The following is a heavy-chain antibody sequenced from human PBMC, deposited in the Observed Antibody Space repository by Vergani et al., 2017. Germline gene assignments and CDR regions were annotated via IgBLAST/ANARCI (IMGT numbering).Heavy chain of an antibody. D-gene: IGHD3-16*01. V-gene: IGHV4-34*01. CDR1: GGSFSGYY. Sequence: QVQLQQWGAGLLKPSETLSLTCAVYGGSFSGYYWSWIRQPPGKGLEWIGEINHSGSTNYSPSLKSRVTISVDTSKNQFSLKLSSVTAADTAVYYCARWGIFWFDPWGQGTLVTVSS. CDR3: ARWGIFWFDP. CDR2: INHSGST. J-gene: IGHJ5*02.